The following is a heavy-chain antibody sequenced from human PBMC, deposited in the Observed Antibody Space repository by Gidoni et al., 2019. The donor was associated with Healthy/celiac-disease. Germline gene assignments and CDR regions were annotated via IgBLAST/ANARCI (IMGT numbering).Heavy chain of an antibody. D-gene: IGHD3-10*01. J-gene: IGHJ6*02. CDR2: INHSGST. CDR1: GVSFSGYY. CDR3: ATYPHYYGSGSYYGMDV. Sequence: QVQLQQWGAGLLKPSETLSLTCAVYGVSFSGYYWSWIRQPPGKGLEWIGEINHSGSTNYNPSLKSRVTISVDTSKNQFSLKLSSVTAADTAVYYCATYPHYYGSGSYYGMDVWGQGTTVTVSS. V-gene: IGHV4-34*01.